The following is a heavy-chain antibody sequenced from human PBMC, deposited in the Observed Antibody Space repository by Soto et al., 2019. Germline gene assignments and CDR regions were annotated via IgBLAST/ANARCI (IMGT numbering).Heavy chain of an antibody. CDR1: GFTFSSYG. CDR2: IWYDGSNK. Sequence: QVQLVESGGGVVQPGRSLRLSCAASGFTFSSYGMHWVRQAPGKGLEWVAVIWYDGSNKYYADSVKGRFTISRDNSKNTLYLQMNSLRAEDTALYYCARESNDGYGDYVPGLSWFDPWGQGTLVTVSS. D-gene: IGHD4-17*01. CDR3: ARESNDGYGDYVPGLSWFDP. J-gene: IGHJ5*02. V-gene: IGHV3-33*01.